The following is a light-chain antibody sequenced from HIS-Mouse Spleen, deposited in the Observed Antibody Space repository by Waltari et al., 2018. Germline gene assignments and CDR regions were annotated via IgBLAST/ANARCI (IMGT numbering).Light chain of an antibody. CDR3: CSYAGSSTWV. J-gene: IGLJ3*02. CDR2: EGS. Sequence: QSALTQPASVSGSPGQSITISCTGTSSDVGSYNLVSWYQQHPGKAPKLMIYEGSKRPSGVSNRFSGSKSGNTASLTISELQAEDEADYYCCSYAGSSTWVFGGGTKLTVI. V-gene: IGLV2-23*01. CDR1: SSDVGSYNL.